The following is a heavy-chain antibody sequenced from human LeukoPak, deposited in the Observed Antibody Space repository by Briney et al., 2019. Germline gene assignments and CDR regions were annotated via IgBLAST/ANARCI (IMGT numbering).Heavy chain of an antibody. D-gene: IGHD6-6*01. CDR2: ISSSSSYI. J-gene: IGHJ4*02. CDR1: GFTFSSYS. V-gene: IGHV3-21*01. Sequence: GGSLRLSCAASGFTFSSYSMNWVRQAPGKGLEWVSSISSSSSYIYYADSVKGRFTISRDNAKNSLYLQMSSLRAEDTAVYYCARDHLYSSSPEYWGQGTLVTVSS. CDR3: ARDHLYSSSPEY.